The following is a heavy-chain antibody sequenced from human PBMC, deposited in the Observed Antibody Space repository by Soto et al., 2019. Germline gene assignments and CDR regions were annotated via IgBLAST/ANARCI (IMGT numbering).Heavy chain of an antibody. CDR1: GFTFSSYG. CDR2: IWYDGSNK. CDR3: ARDRGSTIFGVVKYYFDY. Sequence: GGSLRLSCAASGFTFSSYGMHWVRQAPGKGLEWVAVIWYDGSNKYYADSVKGRFTISRDNSKNTLYLQMNSLRAEDTAVYYCARDRGSTIFGVVKYYFDYWGQGTLVTVSS. V-gene: IGHV3-33*01. J-gene: IGHJ4*02. D-gene: IGHD3-3*01.